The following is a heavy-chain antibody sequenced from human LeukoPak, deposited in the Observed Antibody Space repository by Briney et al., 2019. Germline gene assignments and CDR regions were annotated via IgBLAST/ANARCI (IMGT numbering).Heavy chain of an antibody. J-gene: IGHJ4*02. CDR1: GYTFTSFY. D-gene: IGHD6-13*01. V-gene: IGHV1-46*01. Sequence: ASVKVSCKASGYTFTSFYMHWVRQAPGQGLEWMGIINPSGSDTTYAQKFQGRVTMTRDLSTSTFYMELSRLRSDDTAVYYCARDRAAGLLEYYFDYWGQGTLVTVSS. CDR3: ARDRAAGLLEYYFDY. CDR2: INPSGSDT.